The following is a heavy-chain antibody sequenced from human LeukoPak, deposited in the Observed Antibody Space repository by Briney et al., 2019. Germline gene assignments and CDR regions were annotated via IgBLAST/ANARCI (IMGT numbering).Heavy chain of an antibody. Sequence: GGSLRLSCAASGFTFSSYAMSWVRQAPGKGLEWVSGISWNSGSIGYADSVKGRFTISRDNAKNSLHLQMNSLRAEDTALYYCAKGSGDAFDIWGQGTMVTVSS. J-gene: IGHJ3*02. CDR3: AKGSGDAFDI. CDR1: GFTFSSYA. V-gene: IGHV3-9*01. CDR2: ISWNSGSI.